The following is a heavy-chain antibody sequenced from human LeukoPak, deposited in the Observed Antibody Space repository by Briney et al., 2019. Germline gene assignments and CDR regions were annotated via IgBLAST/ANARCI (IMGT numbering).Heavy chain of an antibody. CDR2: INPNSGGT. CDR3: ARGYSYGYNYYYMDV. CDR1: GYTFTDYH. J-gene: IGHJ6*03. V-gene: IGHV1-2*06. D-gene: IGHD5-18*01. Sequence: ASVKVSCKASGYTFTDYHMHWVRQAPGQGLEWMGRINPNSGGTNYAQKFQGRVTMTRDTSISTAYMELSRLRSDDTAVYYGARGYSYGYNYYYMDVWGKGTTVTVSS.